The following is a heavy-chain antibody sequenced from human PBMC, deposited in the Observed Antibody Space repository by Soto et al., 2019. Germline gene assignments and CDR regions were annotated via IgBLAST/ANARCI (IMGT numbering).Heavy chain of an antibody. D-gene: IGHD1-1*01. CDR1: GFTFSNFA. V-gene: IGHV3-23*01. CDR3: AKEAEESVNEPIPGDC. Sequence: EMHLLESGGDLVQPGGSLRISCAASGFTFSNFAMTWVRQAPGKGLEWVSGISGSGRMTYYAHSVKGRFTISRDNSKNSLYLQLNSLRAEATAVYYCAKEAEESVNEPIPGDCWGQGTVVTVSS. CDR2: ISGSGRMT. J-gene: IGHJ4*02.